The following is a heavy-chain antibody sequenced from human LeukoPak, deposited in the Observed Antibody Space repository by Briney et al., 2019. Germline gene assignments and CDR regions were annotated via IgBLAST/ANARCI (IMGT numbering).Heavy chain of an antibody. CDR1: GFTVSDYY. CDR3: VRGMGGGVSNFDY. D-gene: IGHD3-16*01. J-gene: IGHJ4*02. V-gene: IGHV3-11*04. Sequence: GGSLRLSCAASGFTVSDYYMTWIRQAPGKGLDWVSYISFSGSTIYYADSVKGRFIISSDTANNSLYLQMSSLRAEDTAAYYCVRGMGGGVSNFDYWGQGTLVTVSS. CDR2: ISFSGSTI.